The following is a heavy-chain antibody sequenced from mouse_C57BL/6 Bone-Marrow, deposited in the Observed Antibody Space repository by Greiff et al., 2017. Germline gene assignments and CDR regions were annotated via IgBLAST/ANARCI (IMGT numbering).Heavy chain of an antibody. CDR2: IDPEIGDT. D-gene: IGHD2-3*01. CDR3: SSFDGNYFDF. Sequence: VQLKESGAELVRPGASVKLSCTASGFNIKDDYIHWVKQRPEQGLEWIGWIDPEIGDTEYASKLLGKATITSDTSANTAYLQLSSLTSEDTAFYYCSSFDGNYFDFWGQGTPLTVAS. CDR1: GFNIKDDY. V-gene: IGHV14-4*01. J-gene: IGHJ2*01.